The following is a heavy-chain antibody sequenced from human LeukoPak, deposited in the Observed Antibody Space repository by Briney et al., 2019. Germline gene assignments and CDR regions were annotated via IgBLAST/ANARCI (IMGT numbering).Heavy chain of an antibody. J-gene: IGHJ4*02. CDR2: INHSGST. CDR3: ASGITMVRGTPPPDY. Sequence: SETLSLTCAVYGGSFSGYYWSWIRQPPGKGLEWIGEINHSGSTNYNPSLKSRVTISVDTSKNQFSLKLSSVTAADTAVYYCASGITMVRGTPPPDYWGQGTLVTVSS. D-gene: IGHD3-10*01. CDR1: GGSFSGYY. V-gene: IGHV4-34*01.